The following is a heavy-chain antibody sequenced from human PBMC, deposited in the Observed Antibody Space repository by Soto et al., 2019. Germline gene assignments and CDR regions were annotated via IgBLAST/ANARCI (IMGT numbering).Heavy chain of an antibody. CDR1: GDSVSSNSAA. J-gene: IGHJ6*02. CDR2: TYYRSKWYN. CDR3: ARDLGMGIVATMYGMDV. D-gene: IGHD5-12*01. Sequence: SQTLSLTCAISGDSVSSNSAAWNWIRQSPSRGLEWLGRTYYRSKWYNDYAVSVKSRITINPDTSKNQFSLQLNSVTPEDTAVYYCARDLGMGIVATMYGMDVWGQGTTVTVS. V-gene: IGHV6-1*01.